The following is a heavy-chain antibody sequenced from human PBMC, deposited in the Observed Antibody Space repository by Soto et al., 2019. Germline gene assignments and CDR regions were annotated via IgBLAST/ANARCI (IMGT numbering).Heavy chain of an antibody. D-gene: IGHD5-18*01. CDR3: ARDHPHSYGVYYFDY. J-gene: IGHJ4*02. V-gene: IGHV4-59*01. CDR2: IYSSGST. Sequence: PSETLSLTCTVSGGSISNYYWNWIRQSPGKGLEWIGYIYSSGSTHYNPSLQNRVTISIDTSKNQVSLKVNSVTAADTAVYYCARDHPHSYGVYYFDYWGLGTLVTVSS. CDR1: GGSISNYY.